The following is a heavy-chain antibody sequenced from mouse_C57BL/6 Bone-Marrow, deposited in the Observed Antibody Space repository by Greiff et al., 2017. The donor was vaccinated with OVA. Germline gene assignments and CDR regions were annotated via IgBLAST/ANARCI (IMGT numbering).Heavy chain of an antibody. V-gene: IGHV3-6*01. Sequence: DVKLVESGPGLVKPSQSLSLTCSVTGYSITSGYYWNWIRQFPGNKLEWMGYISYDGSNNYNPSLKNRISITRDTSKNQFFLKLNSVTTEDTATYYCARGSNYVVLMDYWGQGTSVTVSS. CDR3: ARGSNYVVLMDY. CDR1: GYSITSGYY. J-gene: IGHJ4*01. CDR2: ISYDGSN. D-gene: IGHD2-5*01.